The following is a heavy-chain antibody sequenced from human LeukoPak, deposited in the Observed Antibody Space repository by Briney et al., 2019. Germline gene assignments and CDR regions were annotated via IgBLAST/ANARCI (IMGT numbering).Heavy chain of an antibody. CDR2: ISYNGGSQ. CDR1: GGSISSSSHS. Sequence: LSLTCTVSGGSISSSSHSWGWVHQAPGKGLEWVAVISYNGGSQFYADSVKGRFTISRDDSKNTLYLQMNNLRAEDTAVYYCAKEATEYTSRALDYWGQGTLVTVS. D-gene: IGHD2-2*01. J-gene: IGHJ4*02. V-gene: IGHV3-30*18. CDR3: AKEATEYTSRALDY.